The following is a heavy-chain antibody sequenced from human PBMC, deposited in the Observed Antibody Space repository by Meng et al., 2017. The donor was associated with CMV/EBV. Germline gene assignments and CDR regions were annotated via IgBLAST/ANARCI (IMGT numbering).Heavy chain of an antibody. Sequence: ASVKVSCKASGYTFTSYGISWVRQAPGQGLEWMGWISAYNGNTNYAQKLQGRVTMTTDTSTSTAYMELSSVTAADTAVYYCARSGRSSSSGRSFLDYWGQGTLVTVSS. V-gene: IGHV1-18*01. CDR3: ARSGRSSSSGRSFLDY. J-gene: IGHJ4*02. CDR1: GYTFTSYG. CDR2: ISAYNGNT. D-gene: IGHD6-6*01.